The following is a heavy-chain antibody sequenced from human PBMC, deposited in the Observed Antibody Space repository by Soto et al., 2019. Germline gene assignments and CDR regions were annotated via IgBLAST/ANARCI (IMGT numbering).Heavy chain of an antibody. Sequence: EVQLLESGGGLVRPGGSLRLSCAASGFTFYNYAMNWVRQAPGKGLEWVSTISGGGDGTYYADSVKGRFTISRDNSRNTVYLQMISLRAEDTAVYYCAKKGLGSLATYCTPCDCHYACDVWGQGTLVTVSS. CDR3: AKKGLGSLATYCTPCDCHYACDV. J-gene: IGHJ3*01. CDR1: GFTFYNYA. D-gene: IGHD2-8*01. V-gene: IGHV3-23*01. CDR2: ISGGGDGT.